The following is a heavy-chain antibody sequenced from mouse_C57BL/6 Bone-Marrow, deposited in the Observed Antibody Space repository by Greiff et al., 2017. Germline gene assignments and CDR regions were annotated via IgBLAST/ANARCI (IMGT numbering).Heavy chain of an antibody. CDR3: ARRDSGFAY. CDR2: IRNGGGST. Sequence: EVMLVEPGGGLVQPGGSLKLSCAASGYTFSDYYMYWVRQTPEKRLEWVAYIRNGGGSTYYPDTVKSRFTISRDNAKNTLYLQMSRRMSEDTSMDNCARRDSGFAYWGQGTLVTVSA. J-gene: IGHJ3*01. V-gene: IGHV5-12*01. CDR1: GYTFSDYY. D-gene: IGHD3-3*01.